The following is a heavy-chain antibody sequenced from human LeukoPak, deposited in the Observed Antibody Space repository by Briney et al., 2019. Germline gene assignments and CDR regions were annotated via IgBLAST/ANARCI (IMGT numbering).Heavy chain of an antibody. CDR2: IRYDGSNK. V-gene: IGHV3-30*02. D-gene: IGHD3-22*01. CDR1: GFTFSSYG. Sequence: PGGSLRLSCAASGFTFSSYGMHWVRQAPGKGLEWVAFIRYDGSNKYYADSVKGRFTISRDNSKNTLYLQMNSLKTEDTAVYNCTTEVSFIVGWGQGTMVTVSS. J-gene: IGHJ3*01. CDR3: TTEVSFIVG.